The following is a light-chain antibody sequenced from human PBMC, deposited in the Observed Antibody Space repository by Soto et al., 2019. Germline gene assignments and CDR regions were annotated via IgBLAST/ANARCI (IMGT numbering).Light chain of an antibody. Sequence: EIVLTQFPATLSLSPGESATLSCRASETVRANYLGWYQQRPGQAPRLLIYGESNRATGIPDRVIGRGSGTDFTLTIRGLEPEDFAVYYCQQYGSSPLTFGGGTRVEIK. CDR2: GES. V-gene: IGKV3-20*01. CDR3: QQYGSSPLT. CDR1: ETVRANY. J-gene: IGKJ4*01.